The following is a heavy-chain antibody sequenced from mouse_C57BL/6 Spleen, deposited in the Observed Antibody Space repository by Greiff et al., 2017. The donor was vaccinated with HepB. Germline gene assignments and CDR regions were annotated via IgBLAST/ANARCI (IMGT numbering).Heavy chain of an antibody. CDR3: TTHRNYYGSSYGGRFAY. J-gene: IGHJ3*01. CDR2: IDPENGDT. D-gene: IGHD1-1*01. V-gene: IGHV14-4*01. Sequence: EVQLQQSGAELVRPGASVKLSCTASGFNIKDDYMHWVKQRPEQGLEWIGWIDPENGDTEYASKFQGKATITADTSSNTAYLQLSSLTSEDTAVYYCTTHRNYYGSSYGGRFAYWGQGTLVTVSA. CDR1: GFNIKDDY.